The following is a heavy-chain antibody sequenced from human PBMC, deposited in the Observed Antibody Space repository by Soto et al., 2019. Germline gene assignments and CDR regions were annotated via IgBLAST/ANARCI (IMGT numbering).Heavy chain of an antibody. CDR1: GFTFSGYW. V-gene: IGHV3-7*03. J-gene: IGHJ4*02. D-gene: IGHD4-4*01. CDR2: IKHVGSVQ. CDR3: ARASYSNAWYSFDL. Sequence: AGSLRLSCEASGFTFSGYWMSWVRQAPGEGLECVADIKHVGSVQSYVDSVKGRLTISRDNAKKPLYLQMNGLRAEDTALYYCARASYSNAWYSFDLWGQGTLVTVSS.